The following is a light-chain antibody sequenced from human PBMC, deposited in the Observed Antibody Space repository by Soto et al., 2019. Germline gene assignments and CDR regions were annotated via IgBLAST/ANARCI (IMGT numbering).Light chain of an antibody. CDR1: NSNIGAGYD. CDR2: TNN. Sequence: QSVLTQPPAVSGAPGERVTISCTGSNSNIGAGYDVHWYLQLPGTAPKRLVYTNNNRPSGVPDRFSGSKSGTSASLAITGLQAEDEADYYCQSYDSRISAYVFGTGTKVTVL. V-gene: IGLV1-40*01. J-gene: IGLJ1*01. CDR3: QSYDSRISAYV.